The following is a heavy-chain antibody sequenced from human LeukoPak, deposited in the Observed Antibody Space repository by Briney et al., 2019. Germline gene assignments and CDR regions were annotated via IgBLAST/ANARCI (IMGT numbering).Heavy chain of an antibody. V-gene: IGHV3-23*01. Sequence: PGGSLRLSCAASGFTFSSYAMTWVRQAPGKGLEWVSTISGSGDSAYCADSVKGRFTISRDNSKNTLYLQMDTLRAEDTAVYYCAKVRNYDSSAYYWNDAFDIWGQGTKVTVSS. D-gene: IGHD3-22*01. CDR3: AKVRNYDSSAYYWNDAFDI. J-gene: IGHJ3*02. CDR2: ISGSGDSA. CDR1: GFTFSSYA.